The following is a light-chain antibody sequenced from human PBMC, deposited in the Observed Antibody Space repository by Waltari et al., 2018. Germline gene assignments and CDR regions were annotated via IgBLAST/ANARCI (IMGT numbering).Light chain of an antibody. CDR1: QSFGSY. CDR3: QQSYSAPNT. J-gene: IGKJ2*01. CDR2: AAS. V-gene: IGKV1-39*01. Sequence: DIQMTQSPSSLSASVGDRVTITCRASQSFGSYLNWYQQKPGKAPKLLIYAASNLQPEVPSRFSGSGSGTDFTLTISSLQPEDFATYFCQQSYSAPNTFGQGTKVEIK.